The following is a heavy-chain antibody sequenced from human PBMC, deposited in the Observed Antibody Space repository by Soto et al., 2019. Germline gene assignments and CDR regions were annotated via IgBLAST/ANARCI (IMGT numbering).Heavy chain of an antibody. CDR1: GGSISSYH. CDR2: MYNSGST. CDR3: ARLQDATSGAILIRFGYHFDS. V-gene: IGHV4-59*01. J-gene: IGHJ4*02. Sequence: SETLSLTCTVSGGSISSYHWSWIRQPPGKGLEWIGYMYNSGSTNYNPSLKSRVTILVDTSKNQFSLKLRSLTAADTAVYYCARLQDATSGAILIRFGYHFDSWGQGSLVTVSS. D-gene: IGHD3-16*01.